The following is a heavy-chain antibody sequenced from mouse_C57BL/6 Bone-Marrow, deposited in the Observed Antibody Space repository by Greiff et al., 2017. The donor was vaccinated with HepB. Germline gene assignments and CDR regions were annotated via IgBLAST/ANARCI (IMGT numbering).Heavy chain of an antibody. J-gene: IGHJ4*01. Sequence: EVQLQQSGPVLVKPGASVKMSRKASGYTFTDYYMNWVKQSHGKSLEWIGVINPYNGGTSYNQKFKGKATLTVDKSSSTAYMELNSLTSEDSAVYYCARPFYYSNFPLAMDYWGQGTSVTVSS. V-gene: IGHV1-19*01. CDR1: GYTFTDYY. CDR3: ARPFYYSNFPLAMDY. CDR2: INPYNGGT. D-gene: IGHD2-5*01.